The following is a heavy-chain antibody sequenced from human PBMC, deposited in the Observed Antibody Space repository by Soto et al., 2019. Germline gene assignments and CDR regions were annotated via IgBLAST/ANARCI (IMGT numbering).Heavy chain of an antibody. V-gene: IGHV3-21*01. D-gene: IGHD2-15*01. J-gene: IGHJ4*01. CDR3: ARGRGRGYPTEADSCLDY. CDR2: ISVSSTYI. CDR1: GFTFSSHT. Sequence: EVQLVESGGGLVKPGESLRLSCAASGFTFSSHTMNWVRQAPGKGLEWVSSISVSSTYIYYADSVKGRFTISRDNAKNPANMQRNSRGAADTVLYYCARGRGRGYPTEADSCLDYWGHGPLVTVSS.